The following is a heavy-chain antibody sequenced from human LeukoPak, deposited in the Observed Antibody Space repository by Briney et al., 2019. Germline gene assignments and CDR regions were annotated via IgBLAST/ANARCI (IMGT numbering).Heavy chain of an antibody. J-gene: IGHJ6*02. CDR2: MNPNSGNT. V-gene: IGHV1-8*01. CDR3: ARGHYDRIRGGIHTRRYYGMDV. D-gene: IGHD3-10*01. Sequence: ASVKVSCKASGYTFTSYDINWVRQAPGQGLEWMGWMNPNSGNTGYAQKFQGRVTMTRNTSISTAYMELSSLRSEDTAVYYCARGHYDRIRGGIHTRRYYGMDVWGQGTTVTVSS. CDR1: GYTFTSYD.